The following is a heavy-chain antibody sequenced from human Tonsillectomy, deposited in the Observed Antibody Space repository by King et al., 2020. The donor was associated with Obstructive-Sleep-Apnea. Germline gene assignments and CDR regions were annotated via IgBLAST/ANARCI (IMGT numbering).Heavy chain of an antibody. J-gene: IGHJ4*02. Sequence: VQLVESGGGLVQPGRSLRLSCAASGFTFDDYAMHWVRQTPGKGLEWFSGISWNSGTIGYADTVKGRLTISRDNAKNFLYLQMNSLRPEDTALYYGAKPITLVRGAMGDWGQGTLVTVSS. V-gene: IGHV3-9*01. CDR2: ISWNSGTI. D-gene: IGHD3-10*01. CDR3: AKPITLVRGAMGD. CDR1: GFTFDDYA.